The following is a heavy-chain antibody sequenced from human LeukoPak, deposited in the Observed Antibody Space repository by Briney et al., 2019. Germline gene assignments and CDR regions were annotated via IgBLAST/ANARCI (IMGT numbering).Heavy chain of an antibody. CDR2: ISYDGSNK. J-gene: IGHJ4*02. D-gene: IGHD3-10*01. Sequence: RSLRLSCGASGFTFSSYAMHWVRQAPGKGLEWVAVISYDGSNKYYADSVKGRFTISRDNAKNSLYLQMHSLRAEDTAIYYCAKREGADFPGRTFGDYPFDYWGQGTLVTVSS. CDR1: GFTFSSYA. V-gene: IGHV3-30-3*02. CDR3: AKREGADFPGRTFGDYPFDY.